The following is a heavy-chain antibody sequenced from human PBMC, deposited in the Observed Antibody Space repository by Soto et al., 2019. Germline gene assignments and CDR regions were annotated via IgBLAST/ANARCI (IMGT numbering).Heavy chain of an antibody. D-gene: IGHD3-3*01. Sequence: SETLSLTCTVSGGSISSYYWSWIRQPPGKGLEWIGYIYYSGSTNYNPSLKSRVTISVDTSKNQFSLKLSSVTAADTAVYYCARGPYYDPIGLFDYWGQGTLVTVSS. J-gene: IGHJ4*02. V-gene: IGHV4-59*01. CDR3: ARGPYYDPIGLFDY. CDR1: GGSISSYY. CDR2: IYYSGST.